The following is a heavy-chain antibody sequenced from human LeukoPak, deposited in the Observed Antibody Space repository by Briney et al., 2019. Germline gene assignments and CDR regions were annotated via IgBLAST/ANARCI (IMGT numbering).Heavy chain of an antibody. CDR2: INPSGNST. D-gene: IGHD3/OR15-3a*01. Sequence: ASVKVSCKASGYTFTRYYIHWVRQAPGQGLEWMGIINPSGNSTSYAQKFQGRVTMTRDTSTSTVYMELSSLRSEDTAVYYCARVGTVSFDYWGQGTLVTASS. V-gene: IGHV1-46*01. J-gene: IGHJ4*02. CDR1: GYTFTRYY. CDR3: ARVGTVSFDY.